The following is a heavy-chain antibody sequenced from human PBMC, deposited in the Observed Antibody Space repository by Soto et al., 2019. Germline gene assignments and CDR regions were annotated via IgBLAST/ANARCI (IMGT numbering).Heavy chain of an antibody. CDR3: ARAIYDSSGRERGYFYYGMDF. J-gene: IGHJ6*02. CDR1: ADTFISYA. V-gene: IGHV1-69*13. Sequence: PVTTSLTPSADTFISYALSCARKAPRTGLECMGGIIPIFGTANYAQKFQGRDTITADESTSTAYIELSSLTSEDTAVYYCARAIYDSSGRERGYFYYGMDFWGQGTTVTVSS. D-gene: IGHD3-22*01. CDR2: IIPIFGTA.